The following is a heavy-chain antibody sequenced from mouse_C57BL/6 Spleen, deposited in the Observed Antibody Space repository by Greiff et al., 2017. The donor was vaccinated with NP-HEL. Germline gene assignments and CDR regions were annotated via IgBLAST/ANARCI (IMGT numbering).Heavy chain of an antibody. D-gene: IGHD3-2*02. J-gene: IGHJ2*01. CDR2: INPSSGYT. Sequence: VQLVESGAELARPGASVKMSCKASGYTFSSYTMHWVKQRPGQGLEWIGYINPSSGYTKYNHKFKDKATLTADKSSSTAYMQLSSLTSEDSAVYYCARSSSGYTEYYFDYWGQGTTLTVSS. CDR1: GYTFSSYT. CDR3: ARSSSGYTEYYFDY. V-gene: IGHV1-4*01.